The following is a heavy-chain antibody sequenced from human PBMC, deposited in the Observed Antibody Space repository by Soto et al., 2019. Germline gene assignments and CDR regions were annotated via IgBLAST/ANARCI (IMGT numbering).Heavy chain of an antibody. CDR2: ISYDGSNK. CDR3: ARDEGIDYYDSSGSSFDY. J-gene: IGHJ4*02. Sequence: GALRLSCAASGFTFSSYAMHWVRQAPGKGLEWVAVISYDGSNKYYADSVKGRFTISRDNSKNTLYLQMNSLRAEDTAVYYCARDEGIDYYDSSGSSFDYWGQGTLVTVSS. V-gene: IGHV3-30-3*01. CDR1: GFTFSSYA. D-gene: IGHD3-22*01.